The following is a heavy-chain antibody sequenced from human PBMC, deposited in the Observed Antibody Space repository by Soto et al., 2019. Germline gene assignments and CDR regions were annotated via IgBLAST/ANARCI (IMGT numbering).Heavy chain of an antibody. CDR2: IYWDDDR. CDR1: GFSLTTSGVG. Sequence: QITLKESGPTLVKPTQTLTLTCTFSGFSLTTSGVGVGWIRQSPGKALEWLALIYWDDDRRYNASLKSRLTITKDTFKKQVVLTLTNMDPVDTATYYCARRITIFGVAYPFDSWGQGTLVTVSS. V-gene: IGHV2-5*02. CDR3: ARRITIFGVAYPFDS. D-gene: IGHD3-3*01. J-gene: IGHJ4*02.